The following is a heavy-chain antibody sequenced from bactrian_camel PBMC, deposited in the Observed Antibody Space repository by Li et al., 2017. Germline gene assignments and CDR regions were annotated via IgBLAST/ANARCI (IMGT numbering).Heavy chain of an antibody. D-gene: IGHD2*01. CDR3: AAGDTWYCLSDFRARNFAY. Sequence: DVQLVESGGGSVQPGGSLRLSCGASGHTYSSNCMGWLRQAAGKEHEGVASIDENGAATYADAVKGRFTISRDVAKNTVYLQMNNLKPEDTAMYYCAAGDTWYCLSDFRARNFAYWGQGTQVTVS. J-gene: IGHJ6*01. CDR2: IDENGAA. CDR1: GHTYSSNC. V-gene: IGHV3S35*01.